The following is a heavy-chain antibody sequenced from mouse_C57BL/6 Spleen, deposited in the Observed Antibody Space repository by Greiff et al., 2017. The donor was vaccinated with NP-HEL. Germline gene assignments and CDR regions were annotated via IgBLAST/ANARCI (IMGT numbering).Heavy chain of an antibody. J-gene: IGHJ2*01. D-gene: IGHD1-1*01. Sequence: QVQLQQPGAELVMPGASVKLSCKASGYTFTSYWMHWVKQRPGQGLEWIGEIDPSDSYTNYNRKFKGKSTLTVDKSSSTAYMQLSSLTSEDSAVYYCARGAVVARYYFDYWGQGTTLTVSS. V-gene: IGHV1-69*01. CDR3: ARGAVVARYYFDY. CDR2: IDPSDSYT. CDR1: GYTFTSYW.